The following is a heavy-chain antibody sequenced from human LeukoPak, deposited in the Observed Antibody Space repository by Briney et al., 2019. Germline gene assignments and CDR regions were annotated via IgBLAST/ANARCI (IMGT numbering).Heavy chain of an antibody. D-gene: IGHD3-22*01. Sequence: PSETLSLTCAVYGGSISSYYWSWIRQPAGKGLEWIGRIYTSGSTNYNPSLKSRVTMSVDTSKNQFSLKLSSVTAADTAVYYCARDVYYYDSSGYYLFDYWGQGTLVTVSS. CDR1: GGSISSYY. V-gene: IGHV4-59*10. CDR2: IYTSGST. CDR3: ARDVYYYDSSGYYLFDY. J-gene: IGHJ4*02.